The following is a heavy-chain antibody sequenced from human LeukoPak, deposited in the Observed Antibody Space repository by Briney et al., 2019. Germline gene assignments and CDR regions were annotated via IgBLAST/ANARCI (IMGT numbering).Heavy chain of an antibody. J-gene: IGHJ4*02. CDR1: GGYISSYY. Sequence: SETLSLTCTVSGGYISSYYWSWIRQPPGKGLEWIGYIYYSGSTNYNPSLKSRVTISVDTSKNQFSLKLNSVTAADTAVYYWARYLIVASCFDYWGQGTLVTVSS. V-gene: IGHV4-59*12. CDR2: IYYSGST. CDR3: ARYLIVASCFDY. D-gene: IGHD5-12*01.